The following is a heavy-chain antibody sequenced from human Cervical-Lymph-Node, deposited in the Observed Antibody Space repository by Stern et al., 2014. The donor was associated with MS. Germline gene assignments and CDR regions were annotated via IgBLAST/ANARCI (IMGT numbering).Heavy chain of an antibody. J-gene: IGHJ4*02. CDR2: INSDASIT. D-gene: IGHD4-23*01. Sequence: EVQLVESGGGLVQPGGSLRLSCAASGFTFSSYWMHWVRQARGKGLVWVARINSDASITNYADSVKGRFTISRDNAKNTLYVQMNSLRAEDTAVYYCARVGYGGNSAFDYWGQGTLVTVSS. CDR1: GFTFSSYW. V-gene: IGHV3-74*02. CDR3: ARVGYGGNSAFDY.